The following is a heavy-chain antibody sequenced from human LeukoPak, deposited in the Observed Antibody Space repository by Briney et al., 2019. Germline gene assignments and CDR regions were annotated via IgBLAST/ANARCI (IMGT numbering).Heavy chain of an antibody. Sequence: GASVKVSCKASGYTFTGYYMHWVRQAPGQGLEWMGRINPNSGGTNYAQKFQGRVTMTRDTSISTAYMELSRLRSDDTAVYYCARWRYCSSTSCYSPFDYWGQGTLVTVSP. CDR2: INPNSGGT. V-gene: IGHV1-2*06. CDR1: GYTFTGYY. CDR3: ARWRYCSSTSCYSPFDY. D-gene: IGHD2-2*02. J-gene: IGHJ4*02.